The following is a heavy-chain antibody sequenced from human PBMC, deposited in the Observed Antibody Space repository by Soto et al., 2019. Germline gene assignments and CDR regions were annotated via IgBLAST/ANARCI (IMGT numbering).Heavy chain of an antibody. CDR3: ARDTGYGVRHFDY. CDR1: GGTFSSYT. D-gene: IGHD4-17*01. J-gene: IGHJ4*02. CDR2: IIPILGIA. Sequence: QVQLVQSGAEVKKPGSSVKVSCKASGGTFSSYTISWVRQAPGQGLEWMGRIIPILGIANYAQKFQGRVTITADKSTSTAYMELSSLRSEDTAVYYCARDTGYGVRHFDYWGQGTLVTVSS. V-gene: IGHV1-69*08.